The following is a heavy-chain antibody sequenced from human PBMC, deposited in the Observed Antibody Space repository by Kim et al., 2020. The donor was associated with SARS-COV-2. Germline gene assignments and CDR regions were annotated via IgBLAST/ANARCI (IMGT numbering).Heavy chain of an antibody. D-gene: IGHD3-10*01. CDR3: ARGLWGQAFPTAGYFDL. CDR1: GGSISSGGYS. J-gene: IGHJ2*01. Sequence: SETLSLTCAVSGGSISSGGYSWSWIRQPPGKGLEWIGYIYHSGSTYYNPSLKSRVTISVDRSKNQFSLKLSSVTAADTAVYYCARGLWGQAFPTAGYFDLWGRGTLVTVSS. V-gene: IGHV4-30-2*01. CDR2: IYHSGST.